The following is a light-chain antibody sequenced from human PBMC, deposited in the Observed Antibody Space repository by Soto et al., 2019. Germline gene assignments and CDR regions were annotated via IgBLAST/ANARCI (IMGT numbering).Light chain of an antibody. J-gene: IGLJ7*01. CDR1: NSNSGINP. CDR3: AAWDDSLDAAV. Sequence: QSVLTQPPSASGTPGQSVIFSCSGSNSNSGINPVTWYQQLPGTAPKLVIYDNNQRPSGVPYRFSGSKSGTSASLAISGLQSEDEADYYCAAWDDSLDAAVFGGGTQLTVL. V-gene: IGLV1-44*01. CDR2: DNN.